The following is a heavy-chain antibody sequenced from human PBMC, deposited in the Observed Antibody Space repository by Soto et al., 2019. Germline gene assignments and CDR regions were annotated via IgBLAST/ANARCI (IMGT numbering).Heavy chain of an antibody. D-gene: IGHD3-22*01. CDR3: ARDDYPYYDDSSGYHFDY. Sequence: GGSLRLSCAASGFTFSTYSMNWVRQAPGKGLEWVSYISSSSSTIFYTDSVKGRFTVSRDNAKNSLYLQMNSLRAEDTAVYYCARDDYPYYDDSSGYHFDYWGQGVLVTVSS. CDR2: ISSSSSTI. J-gene: IGHJ4*02. CDR1: GFTFSTYS. V-gene: IGHV3-48*01.